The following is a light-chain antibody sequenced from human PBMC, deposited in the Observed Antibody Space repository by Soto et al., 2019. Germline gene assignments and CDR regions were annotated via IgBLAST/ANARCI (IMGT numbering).Light chain of an antibody. J-gene: IGLJ1*01. CDR2: EGS. Sequence: SVLAQPASVSGSPGQSITISCTGTSSDVGSYNLVSWYQQHPGKAPKVMIYEGSKRPSGVSNRFSASKSGTTASLTISGLQAEDEADYYCCSYAGNSTYVFGSGTKVTVL. CDR1: SSDVGSYNL. CDR3: CSYAGNSTYV. V-gene: IGLV2-23*01.